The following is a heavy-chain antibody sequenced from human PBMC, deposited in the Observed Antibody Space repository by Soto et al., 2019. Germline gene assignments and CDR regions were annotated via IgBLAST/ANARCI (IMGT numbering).Heavy chain of an antibody. CDR1: GFSLSNARMG. J-gene: IGHJ4*01. V-gene: IGHV2-26*01. D-gene: IGHD6-19*01. Sequence: QVTLKESGPVLVKPTETLTLTCTVCGFSLSNARMGVSWIRQPPGKALEWLAHIFSNDEKSYSTSLKSRLTISKDTSKSQVVLTLTNIDPADTATYYCARILMADSGWHHVHDYWGHGTLVTVSS. CDR3: ARILMADSGWHHVHDY. CDR2: IFSNDEK.